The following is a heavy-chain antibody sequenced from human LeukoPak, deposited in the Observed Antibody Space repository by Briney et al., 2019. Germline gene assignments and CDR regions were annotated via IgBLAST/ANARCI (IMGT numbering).Heavy chain of an antibody. D-gene: IGHD6-19*01. J-gene: IGHJ6*03. CDR1: GGTFSSYA. CDR3: ARVGYSSGWTHRIYYYYIDV. CDR2: IIPIFGTA. Sequence: SVKVSCKASGGTFSSYAISWVRQAPGQGLEWMGGIIPIFGTANYAQKFQGRVTITADKSTSTAYMELSSLRSEDTAVYYCARVGYSSGWTHRIYYYYIDVWGKGTTVTISS. V-gene: IGHV1-69*06.